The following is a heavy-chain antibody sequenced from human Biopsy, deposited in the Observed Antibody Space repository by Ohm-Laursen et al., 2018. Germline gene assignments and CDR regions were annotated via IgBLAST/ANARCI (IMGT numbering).Heavy chain of an antibody. CDR1: GFSFSDYH. J-gene: IGHJ6*02. Sequence: GSLRLSCTAPGFSFSDYHMRWIRQAPGRGLEWVSYISGGGTIYYGYSMKGRVTISRDNAKNSLYLQMHSLRAEDTAVYYCARDTRWSPYSMDVWGQGTTVTVSS. CDR2: ISGGGTI. V-gene: IGHV3-11*01. CDR3: ARDTRWSPYSMDV. D-gene: IGHD4-23*01.